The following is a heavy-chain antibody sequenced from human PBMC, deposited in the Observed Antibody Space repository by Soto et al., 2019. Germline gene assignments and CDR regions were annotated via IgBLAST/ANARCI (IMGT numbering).Heavy chain of an antibody. J-gene: IGHJ6*02. CDR3: ARVWLYPFYGMDV. CDR2: IYYSGST. CDR1: GGYMSSGDYY. Sequence: PSETMSLTCTVSGGYMSSGDYYWSWIRQPPGKGLEWIGYIYYSGSTYYNPSLKSRVTISVDTSKNQFSLKLGAVTAGDTAVYYCARVWLYPFYGMDVWGQGTTVTVSS. V-gene: IGHV4-30-4*01. D-gene: IGHD2-2*02.